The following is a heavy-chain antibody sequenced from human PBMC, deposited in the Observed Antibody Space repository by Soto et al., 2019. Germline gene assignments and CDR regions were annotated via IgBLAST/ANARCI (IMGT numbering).Heavy chain of an antibody. Sequence: QLQLQESGSGLVKPSQTLSLTCAVSGGSISSGAYSWSWIRQPPGKGLEWIGYIYHSGSTYYNPSLKRRVTISADRSKNQFSVKLSSVTAADTAVYYCARANESGYDFGYWYFDLWGRGTLVTVSS. CDR2: IYHSGST. CDR3: ARANESGYDFGYWYFDL. CDR1: GGSISSGAYS. J-gene: IGHJ2*01. V-gene: IGHV4-30-2*01. D-gene: IGHD5-12*01.